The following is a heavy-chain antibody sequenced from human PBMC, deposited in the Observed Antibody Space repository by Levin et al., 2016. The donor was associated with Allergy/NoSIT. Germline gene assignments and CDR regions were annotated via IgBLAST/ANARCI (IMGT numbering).Heavy chain of an antibody. V-gene: IGHV3-11*03. D-gene: IGHD3-10*01. Sequence: VRQMPGKGLEWVSYISSTSSHTNYADSVKGRFAISRDNAKNSLYLQMNSLRAEDTALYYCARTTGGAGINYWGQGTLVTVSS. J-gene: IGHJ4*02. CDR2: ISSTSSHT. CDR3: ARTTGGAGINY.